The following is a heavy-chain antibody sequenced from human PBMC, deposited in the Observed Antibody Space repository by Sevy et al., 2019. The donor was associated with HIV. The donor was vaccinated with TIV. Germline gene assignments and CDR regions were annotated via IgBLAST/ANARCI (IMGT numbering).Heavy chain of an antibody. CDR3: ARNYDSSGYTDAFDI. V-gene: IGHV4-59*01. D-gene: IGHD3-22*01. CDR1: GGSISSYY. Sequence: SETLSLTCTVSGGSISSYYWSWIRQPPGKGLEWIGYIYYSGSTNYNPSLKSRVTISVDMSKNQFSLKLSSVTAADTAVYYCARNYDSSGYTDAFDIWGQGTMVTVSS. J-gene: IGHJ3*02. CDR2: IYYSGST.